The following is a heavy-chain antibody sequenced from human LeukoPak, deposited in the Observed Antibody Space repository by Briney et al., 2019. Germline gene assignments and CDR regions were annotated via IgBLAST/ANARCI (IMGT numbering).Heavy chain of an antibody. D-gene: IGHD6-19*01. CDR3: ARVGAVAGTLDV. CDR2: ISGSGDST. J-gene: IGHJ6*04. CDR1: GFTFSSYA. Sequence: GGSLRLSCAASGFTFSSYAMSWVRQAPGRGLEWVSGISGSGDSTYYAGSVKGRFTISRDNPKNTLYLQMNSLRAEDTAVYYCARVGAVAGTLDVWGEGTTVTVSS. V-gene: IGHV3-23*01.